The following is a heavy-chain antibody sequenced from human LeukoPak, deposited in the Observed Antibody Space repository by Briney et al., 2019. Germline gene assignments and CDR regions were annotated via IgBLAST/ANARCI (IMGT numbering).Heavy chain of an antibody. J-gene: IGHJ6*02. CDR1: GFTFSSYG. V-gene: IGHV3-30*18. D-gene: IGHD2-15*01. CDR2: ISYDGSNK. CDR3: AKRQWWGMDV. Sequence: GRSLRLSCAASGFTFSSYGMHWVRQAPGKGLEWVAVISYDGSNKYYADSVKGRFTISRDNSMNTLYLQMNSLRAEDTAVYYCAKRQWWGMDVWGQGTTVTVSS.